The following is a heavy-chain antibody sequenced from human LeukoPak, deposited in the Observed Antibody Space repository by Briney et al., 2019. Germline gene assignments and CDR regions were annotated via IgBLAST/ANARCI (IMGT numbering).Heavy chain of an antibody. CDR3: ARDIREVGESHYFDY. CDR2: IHYSGST. V-gene: IGHV4-59*01. D-gene: IGHD1-26*01. CDR1: GISITTYY. Sequence: PSETLSLTCTDSGISITTYYWSWLRQPQGKGLEWIGLIHYSGSTTYTPSLKSRLTISIDTSKNQFSLHLSSVTGADTAVYYCARDIREVGESHYFDYWGQGALVTVTS. J-gene: IGHJ4*02.